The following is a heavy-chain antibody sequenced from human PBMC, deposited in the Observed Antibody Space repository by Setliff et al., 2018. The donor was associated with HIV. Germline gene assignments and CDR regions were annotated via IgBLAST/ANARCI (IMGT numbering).Heavy chain of an antibody. Sequence: ASVKVSCKASGYSLTSYSINWVRQAPGQGLEWMGYINPNTGNPTYAQGFTGRFVFSVDTPVSTAYLQIFSLKAEDTAVYYCTRDHTPPPNYDFWSGQIDLRNIFYYMDVWGTGTPVTVYS. J-gene: IGHJ6*03. CDR1: GYSLTSYS. D-gene: IGHD3-3*01. CDR2: INPNTGNP. CDR3: TRDHTPPPNYDFWSGQIDLRNIFYYMDV. V-gene: IGHV7-4-1*01.